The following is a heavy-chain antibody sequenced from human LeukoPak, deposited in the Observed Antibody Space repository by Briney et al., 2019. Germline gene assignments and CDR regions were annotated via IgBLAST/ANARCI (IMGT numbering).Heavy chain of an antibody. D-gene: IGHD6-13*01. Sequence: GGSLRLSCAASAFTFSTYAMSWVRQAPGKGLEWVSGISNSGGSTPYADSVRGRFTISRDNSKNTLYLQMNSLRAEDTAVYYCATTGYSSRNYWGQGTLVTVSS. CDR1: AFTFSTYA. CDR2: ISNSGGST. J-gene: IGHJ4*02. CDR3: ATTGYSSRNY. V-gene: IGHV3-23*01.